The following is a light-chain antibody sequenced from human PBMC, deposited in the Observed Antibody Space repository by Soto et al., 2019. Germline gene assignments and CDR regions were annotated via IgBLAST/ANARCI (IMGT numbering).Light chain of an antibody. J-gene: IGLJ1*01. Sequence: QSALTQPPSASGSPGQSVTISCTGTSSDVGASDYVSWYQQHPGKAPKLMIYDVNKRPSGVPDRFSGSKSGNTASLTVSGLQAEDEADYYCSSYAGSNNFGVFGTGTKVTVL. V-gene: IGLV2-8*01. CDR1: SSDVGASDY. CDR3: SSYAGSNNFGV. CDR2: DVN.